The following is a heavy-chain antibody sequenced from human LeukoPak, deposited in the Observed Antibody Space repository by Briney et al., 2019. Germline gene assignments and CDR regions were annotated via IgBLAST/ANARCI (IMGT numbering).Heavy chain of an antibody. CDR1: GFTFSSYA. CDR2: ISGSGGST. V-gene: IGHV3-23*01. Sequence: GGSLRLSCAASGFTFSSYAMSWVRQAPGKGLEWVSAISGSGGSTYYAASVKGRFTISRNNSKNSLYLQMNSLTAEDTAVYYCAKDEDGDPFDYWGQGTLVTVSS. CDR3: AKDEDGDPFDY. D-gene: IGHD4-17*01. J-gene: IGHJ4*02.